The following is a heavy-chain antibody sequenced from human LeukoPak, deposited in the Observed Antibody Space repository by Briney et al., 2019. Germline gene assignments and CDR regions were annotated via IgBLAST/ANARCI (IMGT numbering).Heavy chain of an antibody. Sequence: ASVKVSCKAFGYTFTSYAMHWVRQAPGQRLEWMGWINAGNGNTKYSQKFQGRVTITAYESTSTAYMELSSLRSEDTAVYYCAGESYSSGWLAGEYYFDYWGQGTLVTVSS. CDR2: INAGNGNT. CDR3: AGESYSSGWLAGEYYFDY. V-gene: IGHV1-3*01. J-gene: IGHJ4*02. D-gene: IGHD6-19*01. CDR1: GYTFTSYA.